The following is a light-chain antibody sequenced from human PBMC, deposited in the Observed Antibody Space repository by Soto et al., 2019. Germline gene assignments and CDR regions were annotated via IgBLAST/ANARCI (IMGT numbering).Light chain of an antibody. J-gene: IGLJ2*01. Sequence: QSVLTQPPSVSAAPGQKVTISCSGSSSNIGNNYVSWYQQFPGTAPKLLIYDNNKRPSGIPDRISGSKSGTSATLGITGLQTGDEADYYCGTWDSSLSAVVFGGGTKLTVL. CDR1: SSNIGNNY. CDR2: DNN. CDR3: GTWDSSLSAVV. V-gene: IGLV1-51*01.